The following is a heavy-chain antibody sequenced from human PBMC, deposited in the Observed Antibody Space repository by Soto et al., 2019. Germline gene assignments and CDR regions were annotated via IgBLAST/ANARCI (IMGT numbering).Heavy chain of an antibody. CDR1: GASLSRYY. CDR2: IYATGDT. J-gene: IGHJ5*02. V-gene: IGHV4-4*07. CDR3: VRDGTKNLRDRFEP. Sequence: SETLSLTCNVSGASLSRYYWSWIRQPPGKGLEWIGRIYATGDTDYNPSLKSRISMSVDMSKKQFSLTLRSVTAADTAIYYCVRDGTKNLRDRFEPWGRGILVTVSS. D-gene: IGHD1-26*01.